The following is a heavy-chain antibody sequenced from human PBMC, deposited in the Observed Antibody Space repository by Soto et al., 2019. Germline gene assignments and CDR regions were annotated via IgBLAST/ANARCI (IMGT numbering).Heavy chain of an antibody. CDR1: GASLSRYY. CDR2: IYATGDT. J-gene: IGHJ5*02. V-gene: IGHV4-4*07. CDR3: VRDGTKNLRDRFEP. Sequence: SETLSLTCNVSGASLSRYYWSWIRQPPGKGLEWIGRIYATGDTDYNPSLKSRISMSVDMSKKQFSLTLRSVTAADTAIYYCVRDGTKNLRDRFEPWGRGILVTVSS. D-gene: IGHD1-26*01.